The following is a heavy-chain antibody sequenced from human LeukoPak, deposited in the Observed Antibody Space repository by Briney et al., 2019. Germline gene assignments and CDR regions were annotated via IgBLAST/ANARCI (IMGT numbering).Heavy chain of an antibody. CDR3: ARSQSEYNYGYHFDS. V-gene: IGHV4-39*02. D-gene: IGHD5-18*01. CDR1: GGSFSSSSYY. Sequence: SETLSLTCSVSGGSFSSSSYYWGWIRQPPGKGLEWIGSISYSGSTFYNPSLKSRVTISVDTSKNHFSLKLSSVPAADTALYYCARSQSEYNYGYHFDSWGQGTLVTVSS. J-gene: IGHJ4*02. CDR2: ISYSGST.